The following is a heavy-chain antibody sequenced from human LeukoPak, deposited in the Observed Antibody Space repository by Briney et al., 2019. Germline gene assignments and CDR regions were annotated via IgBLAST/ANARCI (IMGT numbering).Heavy chain of an antibody. Sequence: ASVKVSCKASGYTFIGHYMHWVRQAPGQGLEWMGWINPKNAGTNFAQRFQGRVTMTRDTSISTVYMELSRLRSDDTALYYCARTLYIAAVPGGFDYWGQGTLITVSS. V-gene: IGHV1-2*02. CDR2: INPKNAGT. CDR1: GYTFIGHY. J-gene: IGHJ4*02. D-gene: IGHD6-13*01. CDR3: ARTLYIAAVPGGFDY.